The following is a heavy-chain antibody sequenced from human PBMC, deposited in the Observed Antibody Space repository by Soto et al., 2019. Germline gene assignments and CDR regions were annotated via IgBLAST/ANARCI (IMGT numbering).Heavy chain of an antibody. J-gene: IGHJ6*02. CDR1: GGTFSSYA. D-gene: IGHD3-3*01. V-gene: IGHV1-69*13. CDR3: ARCITIFGDDYYYYGMDV. Sequence: ASVKVSCKASGGTFSSYAISWVRQAPGQGLEWVGGIIPIFGTANYAQKFQGRVTITADESTSTAYMELSSLRSEDTAVYYCARCITIFGDDYYYYGMDVWGQGTTVTV. CDR2: IIPIFGTA.